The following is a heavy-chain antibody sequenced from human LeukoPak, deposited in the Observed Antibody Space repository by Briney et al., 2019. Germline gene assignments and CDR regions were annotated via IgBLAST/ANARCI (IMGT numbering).Heavy chain of an antibody. CDR3: AREYYSNYGAYYYYYMDV. CDR1: GGTFSRYT. Sequence: SVKVSCKASGGTFSRYTISWVRQAPGQGLEWMGRIIPILGIANYAQKFQGRVTITADKSTSTAYMELSSLRSEDTAVYYCAREYYSNYGAYYYYYMDVWGKGTTVTVSS. CDR2: IIPILGIA. J-gene: IGHJ6*03. D-gene: IGHD4-11*01. V-gene: IGHV1-69*02.